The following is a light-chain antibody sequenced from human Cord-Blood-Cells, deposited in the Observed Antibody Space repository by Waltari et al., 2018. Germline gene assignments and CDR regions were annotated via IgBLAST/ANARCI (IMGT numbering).Light chain of an antibody. J-gene: IGKJ4*01. CDR2: DAS. V-gene: IGKV3-11*01. CDR1: QSVSSY. CDR3: QQRSNWPPLT. Sequence: EIVLPQSPATLSLSPGERATLSCRASQSVSSYLAWYQQKPGQAPRLLIYDASNRATGIPARFSGSGSGTDFTLTISSLEPEDLAVYYCQQRSNWPPLTFGGGTKVEIK.